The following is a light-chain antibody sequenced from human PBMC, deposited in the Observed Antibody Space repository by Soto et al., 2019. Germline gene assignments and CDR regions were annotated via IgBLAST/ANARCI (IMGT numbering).Light chain of an antibody. CDR1: QDISNY. J-gene: IGKJ2*01. Sequence: DIQMTQSPSSLSASVGDRVTITYRASQDISNYLARYQQKPGKVPKLLIYAASTLQSGVPSRFSGSGSGTDFTLTISSLQPEDVATYYCQKYNSAPPYTFGQGTKLEIK. CDR3: QKYNSAPPYT. V-gene: IGKV1-27*01. CDR2: AAS.